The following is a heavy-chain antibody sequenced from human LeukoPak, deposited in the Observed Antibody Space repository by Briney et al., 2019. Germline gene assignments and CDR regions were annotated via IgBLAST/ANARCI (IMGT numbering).Heavy chain of an antibody. CDR2: INPSGGNT. CDR3: ASQYYYSITGYKGSFDY. CDR1: GYTFTTYY. D-gene: IGHD3-22*01. V-gene: IGHV1-46*01. Sequence: GASVKVSCKASGYTFTTYYMHWVRQAPGQGLEWVRIINPSGGNTSYAQRFQGRVTMTRDTSTSTVYMELSSLRSEDTAVYYCASQYYYSITGYKGSFDYWGQGTLVTVSS. J-gene: IGHJ4*02.